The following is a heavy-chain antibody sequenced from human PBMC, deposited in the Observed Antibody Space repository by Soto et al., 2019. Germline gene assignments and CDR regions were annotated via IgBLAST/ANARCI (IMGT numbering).Heavy chain of an antibody. V-gene: IGHV4-59*01. D-gene: IGHD3-10*01. Sequence: QGQLQESGPGLVKPSETLSLTCTVSGGSINSDYWSWIRQPPGKGLEWIGYIYYSGSTNYNPSLRSRVTISIDTSKNQFSLNLRSVTAADTAVYYCARGRGVHFDYWGQGTLFTVSS. CDR2: IYYSGST. J-gene: IGHJ4*02. CDR3: ARGRGVHFDY. CDR1: GGSINSDY.